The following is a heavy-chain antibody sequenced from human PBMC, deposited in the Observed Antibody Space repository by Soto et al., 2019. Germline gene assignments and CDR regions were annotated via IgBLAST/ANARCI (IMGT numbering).Heavy chain of an antibody. CDR1: GYTFTGYY. V-gene: IGHV1-2*02. D-gene: IGHD3-9*01. CDR3: ARDLSNSRRGGLDY. J-gene: IGHJ4*02. Sequence: GASVKVCCKASGYTFTGYYMHWVRQAPGQGLEWMGWINPNNGGTNYAQKFQGRVTMTRDTSTSTVYMELSSLRSEDTAVYYCARDLSNSRRGGLDYWGQGTLVTVSS. CDR2: INPNNGGT.